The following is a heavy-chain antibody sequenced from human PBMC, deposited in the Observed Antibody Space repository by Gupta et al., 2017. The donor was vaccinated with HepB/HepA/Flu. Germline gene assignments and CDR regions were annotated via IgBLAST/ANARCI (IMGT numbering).Heavy chain of an antibody. Sequence: QVQLVESGGGVVQPGRSMRLSCAASGFTFKNYGMQWVRQAPGKGLQWVAVIWYDGSDKYYADSVKGRFSISRDNSKNTLYLQMNSLTAEDTAVYYSARSFGQRMFGMDVWGQGTTVTVSS. J-gene: IGHJ6*02. CDR2: IWYDGSDK. V-gene: IGHV3-33*01. D-gene: IGHD2-15*01. CDR3: ARSFGQRMFGMDV. CDR1: GFTFKNYG.